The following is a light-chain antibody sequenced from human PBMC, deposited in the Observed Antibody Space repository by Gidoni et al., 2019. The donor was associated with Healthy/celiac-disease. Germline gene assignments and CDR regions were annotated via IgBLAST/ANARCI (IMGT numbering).Light chain of an antibody. J-gene: IGLJ1*01. CDR1: SSNIGAGYA. CDR3: QSYDSSLGEV. CDR2: GNS. V-gene: IGLV1-40*01. Sequence: SVLTQTPSVSGAPGQRVPISCTGSSSNIGAGYAVHWYQQRPGTAPKLLIYGNSNRPSGVPDRFSGSKSGTSASLAITGLQAEDEADYYCQSYDSSLGEVFGTGTKVTVL.